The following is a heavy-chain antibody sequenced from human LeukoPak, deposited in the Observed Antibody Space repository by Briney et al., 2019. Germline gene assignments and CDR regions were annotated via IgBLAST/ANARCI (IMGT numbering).Heavy chain of an antibody. CDR1: GGSISSYY. CDR3: ARRYCSGGSCYMDY. V-gene: IGHV4-59*01. Sequence: SETLPLTCTVSGGSISSYYWSWIRQPPGKGLEWIGYIYYSGSTNYNPSLKSRVTISVDTSKNQFSLKLSSVTAADTAVYYCARRYCSGGSCYMDYWGQGTLVTVSS. CDR2: IYYSGST. D-gene: IGHD2-15*01. J-gene: IGHJ4*02.